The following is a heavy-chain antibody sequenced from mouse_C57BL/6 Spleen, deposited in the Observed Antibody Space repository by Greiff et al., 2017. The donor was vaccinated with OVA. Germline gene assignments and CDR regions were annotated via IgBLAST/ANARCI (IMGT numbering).Heavy chain of an antibody. CDR2: IWRGGST. CDR1: GFSLTSYG. Sequence: VQGMESGPGLVQPSQSLSITCTVSGFSLTSYGVHWVRQSPGKGLEWLGVIWRGGSTDYNAAFMSRLSITKDNSKSQVFFKMNSLQADDTAIYYCAKTGTTVVARDYAMDYWGQGTSVTVSS. D-gene: IGHD1-1*01. J-gene: IGHJ4*01. V-gene: IGHV2-5*01. CDR3: AKTGTTVVARDYAMDY.